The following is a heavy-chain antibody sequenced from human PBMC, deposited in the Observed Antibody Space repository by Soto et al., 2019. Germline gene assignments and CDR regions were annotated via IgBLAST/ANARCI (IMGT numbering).Heavy chain of an antibody. Sequence: PSETLSLTCTVSGGSISSSSYYWGWIRQPPGKGLEWIGSIYYSGSTYYNPSLKSRVTISVDTSKNQFSLKLSSVTAADTAVYYCARHPREYYYYYYMDVWGKGTTVTVSS. CDR1: GGSISSSSYY. CDR3: ARHPREYYYYYYMDV. CDR2: IYYSGST. D-gene: IGHD6-6*01. V-gene: IGHV4-39*01. J-gene: IGHJ6*03.